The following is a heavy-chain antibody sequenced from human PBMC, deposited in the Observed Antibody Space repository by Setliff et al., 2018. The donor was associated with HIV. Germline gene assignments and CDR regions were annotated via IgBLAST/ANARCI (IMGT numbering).Heavy chain of an antibody. D-gene: IGHD3-22*01. CDR1: SDSISNYY. CDR3: ARLRTTMIMMLNSFEY. Sequence: SETLSLTCTVSSDSISNYYWRWVRQPQGKGLEWIGYIYTAGSPNYNPSLKSLVTMSVDTSTNQFSLRLTSVTAADTAVYFCARLRTTMIMMLNSFEYWGQGTLVTVSS. V-gene: IGHV4-4*09. J-gene: IGHJ4*02. CDR2: IYTAGSP.